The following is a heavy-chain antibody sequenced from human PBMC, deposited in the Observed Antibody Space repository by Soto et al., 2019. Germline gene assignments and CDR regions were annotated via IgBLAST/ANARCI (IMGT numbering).Heavy chain of an antibody. D-gene: IGHD3-10*01. CDR3: VREGPLLFFDN. J-gene: IGHJ4*02. CDR2: IYRSGKT. V-gene: IGHV4-38-2*02. CDR1: GYSISSGYY. Sequence: SETLSLTCAVSGYSISSGYYWGWIRQPPGKGLEWIGSIYRSGKTYFNSTLKSRVTMSVDTSKNHFSLDLSSVTAADTAVYYCVREGPLLFFDNWGQGTLVTVSS.